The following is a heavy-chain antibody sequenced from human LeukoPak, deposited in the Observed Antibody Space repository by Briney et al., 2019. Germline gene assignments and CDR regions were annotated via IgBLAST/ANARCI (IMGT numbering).Heavy chain of an antibody. CDR2: IYYSGST. V-gene: IGHV4-61*01. Sequence: SETLSLTCTVSGGSISSSSYYWGWIRQPPGKGLEWIGYIYYSGSTNYNPSLKSRVTISVDTSKNQFSLKLSSVTAADTAVYYCARDGGYDFWSGYYNWFDPWGQGTLVTVSS. CDR3: ARDGGYDFWSGYYNWFDP. CDR1: GGSISSSSYY. D-gene: IGHD3-3*01. J-gene: IGHJ5*02.